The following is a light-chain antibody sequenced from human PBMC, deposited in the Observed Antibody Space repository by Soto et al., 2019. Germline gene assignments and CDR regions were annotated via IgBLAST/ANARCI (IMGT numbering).Light chain of an antibody. CDR3: AAWEDSLSGYVV. CDR2: SNN. V-gene: IGLV1-47*02. J-gene: IGLJ2*01. Sequence: QSVLTQPPSVSGAPGQRVTISCTGSSSNIGAGYDVHWYQQVPGTAPKLLIYSNNQRPSGVPDRFSGSKSGTSASLAISGLRSEDEAYYYCAAWEDSLSGYVVFGGGTKVTVL. CDR1: SSNIGAGYD.